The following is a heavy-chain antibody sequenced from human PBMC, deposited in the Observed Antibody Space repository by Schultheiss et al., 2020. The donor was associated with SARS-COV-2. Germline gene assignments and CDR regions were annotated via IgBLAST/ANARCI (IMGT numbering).Heavy chain of an antibody. Sequence: ASVKVSCKASGYTFTSYYMHWVRQAPGQGLEWMAIINPSSGSATYAQKFQGRVTVTRDTSTSTVYMELSSLISEDTAVYYCARVGGAYSVSDGMDVWGQGTTVTVSS. V-gene: IGHV1-46*01. D-gene: IGHD5/OR15-5a*01. CDR2: INPSSGSA. CDR3: ARVGGAYSVSDGMDV. J-gene: IGHJ6*02. CDR1: GYTFTSYY.